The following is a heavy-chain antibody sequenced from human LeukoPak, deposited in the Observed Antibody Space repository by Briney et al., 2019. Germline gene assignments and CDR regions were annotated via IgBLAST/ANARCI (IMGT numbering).Heavy chain of an antibody. J-gene: IGHJ4*02. CDR1: GFTFDDYA. CDR2: ISWNSGSI. D-gene: IGHD2/OR15-2a*01. V-gene: IGHV3-9*01. Sequence: GGSLRLSCAASGFTFDDYAMHWVRQAPGKGLEWVSGISWNSGSIGYADSVKGRFTISRDNAKNSLYLQMNSLRAEDTAVYYCARLIGRDYWGQGTLVTVSS. CDR3: ARLIGRDY.